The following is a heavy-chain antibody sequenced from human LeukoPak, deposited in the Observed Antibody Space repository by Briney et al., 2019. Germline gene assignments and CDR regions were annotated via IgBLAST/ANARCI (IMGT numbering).Heavy chain of an antibody. Sequence: PGGSLRLSCAVSGFTFSSYWMNWVRQAPGKGPEWVASIRQDGNEKSYVDSVKGRFTISRDNTKDSLYLQIDSLRAEDTAMYFCARDGTAPGLYFDLWGQGTLVTVSS. D-gene: IGHD6-13*01. CDR3: ARDGTAPGLYFDL. CDR1: GFTFSSYW. CDR2: IRQDGNEK. V-gene: IGHV3-7*01. J-gene: IGHJ4*01.